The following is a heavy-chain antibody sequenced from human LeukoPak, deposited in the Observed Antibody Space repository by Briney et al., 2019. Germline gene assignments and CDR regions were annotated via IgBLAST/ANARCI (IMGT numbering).Heavy chain of an antibody. Sequence: PSETLSLTCAVYGGSFSGYYWSWIRQPPGKGLEWIGEINHSGSTNYNPSLKSRVTISVDTSKNQFSLKLSSVTAADTAVYYCARLRFRDYVWGSYRPNWFDPWGQGTLVTVSS. CDR1: GGSFSGYY. D-gene: IGHD3-16*02. CDR3: ARLRFRDYVWGSYRPNWFDP. CDR2: INHSGST. V-gene: IGHV4-34*01. J-gene: IGHJ5*02.